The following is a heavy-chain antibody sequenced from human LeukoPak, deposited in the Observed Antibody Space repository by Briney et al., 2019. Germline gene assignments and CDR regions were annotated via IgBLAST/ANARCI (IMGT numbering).Heavy chain of an antibody. Sequence: GASVKVSCKASGYTFTGYYMHWVRQAPGQGLEWMGRINPNSGGTNYAQKFQGRVTMTRDTSISTAYMELSRLRSDDTAVYYCARGYYDSSGYTFDYWGQGTLVTVSP. D-gene: IGHD3-22*01. CDR3: ARGYYDSSGYTFDY. V-gene: IGHV1-2*06. CDR2: INPNSGGT. J-gene: IGHJ4*02. CDR1: GYTFTGYY.